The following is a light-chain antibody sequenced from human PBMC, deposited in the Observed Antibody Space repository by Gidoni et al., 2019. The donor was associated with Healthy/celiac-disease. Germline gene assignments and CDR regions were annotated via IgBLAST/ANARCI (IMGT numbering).Light chain of an antibody. V-gene: IGKV3-15*01. Sequence: EIVMTQSPATLSVSPGERATLSCRASQSVNNNLAWYQQKPGQAPRLLIYGASTRAAGIPARFTGSGSGAEFTLTISSLRSEDSAVYYCQQYNNWPPRTFGQGTKVEIK. CDR3: QQYNNWPPRT. CDR1: QSVNNN. J-gene: IGKJ1*01. CDR2: GAS.